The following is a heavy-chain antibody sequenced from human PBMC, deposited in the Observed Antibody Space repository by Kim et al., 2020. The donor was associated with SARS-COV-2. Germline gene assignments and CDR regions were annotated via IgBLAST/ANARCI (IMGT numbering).Heavy chain of an antibody. CDR2: SSYI. CDR3: ASQTTVTI. J-gene: IGHJ4*02. V-gene: IGHV3-21*01. D-gene: IGHD4-17*01. Sequence: SSYIYYADSVKGRFTISRDNAKNSLYLQMNSLRAEDTAVYYCASQTTVTIWGQGTLVTVSS.